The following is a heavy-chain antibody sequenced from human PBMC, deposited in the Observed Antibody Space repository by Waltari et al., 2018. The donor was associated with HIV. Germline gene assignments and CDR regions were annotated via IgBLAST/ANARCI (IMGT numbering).Heavy chain of an antibody. V-gene: IGHV1-3*01. Sequence: QVQFVQSGAEVKKPGASVKVSCKTSGYSSTRYPMHWVRQAPGQRLEWMGWINAANGNTKYSQKFQGRVTITRDTSASTAYMELSSLRSEDTAVYYCVRDMSDTPVGPDMDVWGQGTTVTVSS. D-gene: IGHD5-18*01. CDR1: GYSSTRYP. J-gene: IGHJ6*02. CDR2: INAANGNT. CDR3: VRDMSDTPVGPDMDV.